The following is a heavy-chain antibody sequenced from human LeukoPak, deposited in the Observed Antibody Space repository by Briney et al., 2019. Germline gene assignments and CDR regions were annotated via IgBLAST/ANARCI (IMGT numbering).Heavy chain of an antibody. J-gene: IGHJ6*04. D-gene: IGHD3-9*01. Sequence: SETLSLTCAVYGGSFSGYYWSWIRQPPGKGLEWIGEINHSGSTNYNPSLKSRVTISVDTSKNQFSLKLSSVTAADTAVYYCARDRYFSVWGKGTTVTISS. CDR1: GGSFSGYY. V-gene: IGHV4-34*01. CDR3: ARDRYFSV. CDR2: INHSGST.